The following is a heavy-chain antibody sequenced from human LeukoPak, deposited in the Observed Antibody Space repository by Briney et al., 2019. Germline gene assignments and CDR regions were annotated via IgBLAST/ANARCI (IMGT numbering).Heavy chain of an antibody. CDR1: GFTFSSYA. CDR3: AKLPGLVRATASFDI. Sequence: PGGSLRLSCAASGFTFSSYAMSWVRQAPGKGLEWVSAISGSAPRTYYADSVKGRFTISRDNSKNTLYLQMNSLRAEDTAVYYCAKLPGLVRATASFDIWGQGTMVTVSS. D-gene: IGHD1-26*01. J-gene: IGHJ3*02. CDR2: ISGSAPRT. V-gene: IGHV3-23*01.